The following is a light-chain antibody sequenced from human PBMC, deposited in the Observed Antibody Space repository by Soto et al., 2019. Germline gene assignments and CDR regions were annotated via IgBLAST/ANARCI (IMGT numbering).Light chain of an antibody. Sequence: EIVLTQSPATLSLSPGERATLSCRASQSVGNSLAWYQKKPGQAPRLLILDAFNRATGVPARFSGSGSGTDFTLTISSLETEDFAVYYCQQRSNWPPLTFGGGTKVEI. CDR2: DAF. CDR1: QSVGNS. J-gene: IGKJ4*01. CDR3: QQRSNWPPLT. V-gene: IGKV3-11*01.